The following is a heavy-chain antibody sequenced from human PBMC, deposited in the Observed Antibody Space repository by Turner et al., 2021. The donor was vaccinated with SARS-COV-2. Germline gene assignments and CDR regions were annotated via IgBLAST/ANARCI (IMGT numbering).Heavy chain of an antibody. CDR1: GFTVSSNY. J-gene: IGHJ3*02. D-gene: IGHD2-2*01. Sequence: EVQLGKTGGGLLQPGGYLRLSCAASGFTVSSNYMSWVRQAPGKGLEWVSVIYSVGITYYADSVKGRVTISRDNSKNTLYLQMNSLRGEDTAVYYCARSTYCSSTRCYDAFDIWGQGTMVTVSS. CDR3: ARSTYCSSTRCYDAFDI. V-gene: IGHV3-53*02. CDR2: IYSVGIT.